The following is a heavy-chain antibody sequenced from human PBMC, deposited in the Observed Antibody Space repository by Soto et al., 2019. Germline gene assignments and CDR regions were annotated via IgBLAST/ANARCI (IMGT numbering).Heavy chain of an antibody. Sequence: ASVKVSCKASVFTSSGISWVRQAPGQRLEWMGWISTHNGNTIYAQEFQGRVIMTMDTSTTTVYMELRSLRPDDTAVYLCAREGILGLFDAYDLWRQGTMVT. CDR2: ISTHNGNT. J-gene: IGHJ3*01. CDR1: VFTSSG. CDR3: AREGILGLFDAYDL. V-gene: IGHV1-18*04. D-gene: IGHD3-3*01.